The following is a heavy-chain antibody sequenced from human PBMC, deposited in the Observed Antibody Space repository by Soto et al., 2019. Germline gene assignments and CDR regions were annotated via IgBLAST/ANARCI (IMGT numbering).Heavy chain of an antibody. V-gene: IGHV3-15*01. CDR1: GFTFSNAW. CDR2: IKSKTDGGTT. J-gene: IGHJ6*02. CDR3: TTPSPKYSSSWYSPWSPREGYYYYYGMDV. Sequence: PGGSLRLSCAASGFTFSNAWMSWVRQAPGKGLEWVGRIKSKTDGGTTDYAAPVKGRFTISRDDSKNTPYLQMNSLKTEDTAVYYCTTPSPKYSSSWYSPWSPREGYYYYYGMDVWGQGTTVTVSS. D-gene: IGHD6-13*01.